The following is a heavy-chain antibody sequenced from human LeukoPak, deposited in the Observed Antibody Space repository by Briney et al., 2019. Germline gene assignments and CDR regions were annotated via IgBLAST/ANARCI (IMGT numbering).Heavy chain of an antibody. CDR3: TGDYYGSGSYADFDY. CDR2: IKSKTDGGTT. Sequence: GGSLRLSCAASGFTFSNAWMSWVRQAPGKGLEWVGRIKSKTDGGTTDYAAPVKGRFTISRDDSKNTAYLQMDSLKTEDTAVYYCTGDYYGSGSYADFDYWGQGTLVTVSS. J-gene: IGHJ4*02. D-gene: IGHD3-10*01. V-gene: IGHV3-15*01. CDR1: GFTFSNAW.